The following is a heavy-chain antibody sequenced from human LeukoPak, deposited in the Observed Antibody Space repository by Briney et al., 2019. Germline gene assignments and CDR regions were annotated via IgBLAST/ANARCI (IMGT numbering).Heavy chain of an antibody. Sequence: PSETLSLTCAVYGGSFSGYYWSWIRQPPGKGLEWIGEINHSGSTNYNPSLKSRVTISVDTSKNQFSLKLSSVTAADTAVYYCASIPGGRYCSSTSCYRAGYYYGMDVWGQGTTVTVSS. V-gene: IGHV4-34*01. CDR3: ASIPGGRYCSSTSCYRAGYYYGMDV. D-gene: IGHD2-2*01. J-gene: IGHJ6*02. CDR1: GGSFSGYY. CDR2: INHSGST.